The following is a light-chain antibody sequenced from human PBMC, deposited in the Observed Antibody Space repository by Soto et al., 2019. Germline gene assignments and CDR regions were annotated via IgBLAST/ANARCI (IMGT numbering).Light chain of an antibody. CDR1: QRVSSSY. Sequence: EIVLTQSPGTLSLSPGERATLSCRASQRVSSSYLAWYPQKPGQAPRLLIYGASRRATGIPERFCGSESGTDLLLAISTLEPDDFAVYYCQQYGSSPYIFGQGNKLEVK. J-gene: IGKJ2*01. CDR2: GAS. V-gene: IGKV3-20*01. CDR3: QQYGSSPYI.